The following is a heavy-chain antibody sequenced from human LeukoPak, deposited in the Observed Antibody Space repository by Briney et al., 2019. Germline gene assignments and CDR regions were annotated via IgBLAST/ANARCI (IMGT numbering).Heavy chain of an antibody. CDR3: ARAWRGCIGGRCPYYFDY. D-gene: IGHD2-15*01. V-gene: IGHV3-13*01. CDR1: GFTLSNYD. CDR2: IDTAGDT. Sequence: QPGGSLRLSCAASGFTLSNYDMHWVRQPTGKGLEWVSAIDTAGDTYYPDSVRGRFTLSRENAKNSLSLQMNSLRAEDTAVYYCARAWRGCIGGRCPYYFDYWGQGTLVTVSS. J-gene: IGHJ4*02.